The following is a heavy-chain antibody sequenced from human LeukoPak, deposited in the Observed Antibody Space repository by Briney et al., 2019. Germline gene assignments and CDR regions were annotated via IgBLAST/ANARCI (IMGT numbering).Heavy chain of an antibody. Sequence: AASVKVSCKASGYTFTGYYMHWVRQAPGQGLEWMGGIIPIFGTASYAQKFQGRVTITADDSTITASMELSSMLSEDTAVYYCARGLTDHYYGRDYYYYMDVWGKGTTVTISS. V-gene: IGHV1-69*13. D-gene: IGHD3-10*01. CDR3: ARGLTDHYYGRDYYYYMDV. CDR2: IIPIFGTA. J-gene: IGHJ6*03. CDR1: GYTFTGYY.